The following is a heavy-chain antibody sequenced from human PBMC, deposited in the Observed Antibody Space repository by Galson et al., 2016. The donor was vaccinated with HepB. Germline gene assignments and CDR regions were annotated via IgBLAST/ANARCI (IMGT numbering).Heavy chain of an antibody. J-gene: IGHJ4*02. CDR2: TFYRSNWQN. Sequence: CAISGDSVSNNNAGWYWIRQSPSRGLECLGRTFYRSNWQNDYAESVTSRISINADTAKNEISLHLRSVTPEDTGVYYCARSYLRGRDSGWWGPGILVTVSS. CDR1: GDSVSNNNAG. D-gene: IGHD3-10*01. CDR3: ARSYLRGRDSGW. V-gene: IGHV6-1*01.